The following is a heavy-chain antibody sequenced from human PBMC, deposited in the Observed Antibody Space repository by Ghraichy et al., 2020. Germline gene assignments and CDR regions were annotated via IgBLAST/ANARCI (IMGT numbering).Heavy chain of an antibody. CDR3: AKVGVVTEYYFDF. J-gene: IGHJ4*02. CDR1: GFTFSTYA. CDR2: ISGSAGTT. Sequence: ETLSLTCAASGFTFSTYAMSWVRQAPGKGLEWVSTISGSAGTTYYADSVKGRFTISRDNPRNTLYLQMNGLRAEDTAVYYCAKVGVVTEYYFDFWGQGTLVTISS. V-gene: IGHV3-23*01. D-gene: IGHD3-3*01.